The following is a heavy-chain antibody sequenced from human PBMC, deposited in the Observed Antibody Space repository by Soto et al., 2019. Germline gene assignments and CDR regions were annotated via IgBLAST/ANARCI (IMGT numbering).Heavy chain of an antibody. CDR1: GFTFRSYW. V-gene: IGHV3-74*01. CDR3: ASGGSSVNFYS. CDR2: INSDGSST. J-gene: IGHJ4*02. Sequence: EVQLVESGGGLVQPGGSLRLSCAASGFTFRSYWMQWVRQAPGKGLVWVSWINSDGSSTSYADSVKGRFTISRDNAKNTLYLQMNSLRAEDTAVYYCASGGSSVNFYSWGQGTLVTVSS. D-gene: IGHD6-25*01.